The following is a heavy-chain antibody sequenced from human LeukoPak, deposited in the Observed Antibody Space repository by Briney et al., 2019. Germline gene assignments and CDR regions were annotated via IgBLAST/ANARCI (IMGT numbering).Heavy chain of an antibody. D-gene: IGHD6-6*01. Sequence: ASVKVSCKASGYTFTSYYMHWVRQAPGQGLEWMGIINPSGGSTSYAQKFQGRVTMTRDTSTSTVYMELSSLRSEDTAVYYCARGGDGSASPRFQSIDYWGQGTLVTVPS. J-gene: IGHJ4*02. CDR2: INPSGGST. CDR1: GYTFTSYY. CDR3: ARGGDGSASPRFQSIDY. V-gene: IGHV1-46*01.